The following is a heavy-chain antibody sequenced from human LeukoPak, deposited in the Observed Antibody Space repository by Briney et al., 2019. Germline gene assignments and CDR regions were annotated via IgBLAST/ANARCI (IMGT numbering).Heavy chain of an antibody. CDR3: ASFREKIAARPNYDAFDI. Sequence: GSSVKVSCKASGGTFSSYAISWVRQAPGQGLEWMGGIIPIFGTANYAQKFQGRVTITADESTSTAYMELSNLRSEDTAVYYCASFREKIAARPNYDAFDIWGQGTMVTVSS. D-gene: IGHD6-6*01. V-gene: IGHV1-69*01. CDR1: GGTFSSYA. J-gene: IGHJ3*02. CDR2: IIPIFGTA.